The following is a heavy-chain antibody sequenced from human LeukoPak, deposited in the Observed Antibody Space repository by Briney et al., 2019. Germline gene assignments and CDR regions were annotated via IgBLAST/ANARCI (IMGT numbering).Heavy chain of an antibody. CDR1: GGSFSGYY. CDR3: ARARIAVATRAWFDY. D-gene: IGHD6-19*01. V-gene: IGHV4-34*01. J-gene: IGHJ4*02. CDR2: INHSGST. Sequence: SETLSLTRAVYGGSFSGYYWSWIRQPPGKGLEWIGEINHSGSTNYNPSLKSRVTISVDTSKNQFSLKLSSVTAADTAVYYCARARIAVATRAWFDYWGQGTLVTVSS.